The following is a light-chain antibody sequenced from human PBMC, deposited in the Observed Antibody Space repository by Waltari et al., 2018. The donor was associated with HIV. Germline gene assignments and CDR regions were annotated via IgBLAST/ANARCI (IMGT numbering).Light chain of an antibody. CDR1: SLRRYS. Sequence: SSDLTQDPAVSVALGQTVRIPCQGDSLRRYSANWYQQKPGQASVVVMYGKDNRPSGIPDRFSGASSGNTGSLTITGAQAEDEAVYYCDSRDTNDKHHVFGTGTKVTV. CDR3: DSRDTNDKHHV. J-gene: IGLJ1*01. CDR2: GKD. V-gene: IGLV3-19*01.